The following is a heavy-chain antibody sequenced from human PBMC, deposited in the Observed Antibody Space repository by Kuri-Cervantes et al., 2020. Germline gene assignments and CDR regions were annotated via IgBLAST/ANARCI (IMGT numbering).Heavy chain of an antibody. CDR3: ARDSRGYSYGSSVRFDY. Sequence: SVKVSCKASGGTFSSYAISWVRQAPGRGLEWMGGIIPIFGTANYAQKFQGRVTITTDESTSTAYMELSSLRSEDTAVYYCARDSRGYSYGSSVRFDYWGQGTLVTVSS. J-gene: IGHJ4*02. D-gene: IGHD5-18*01. CDR2: IIPIFGTA. CDR1: GGTFSSYA. V-gene: IGHV1-69*05.